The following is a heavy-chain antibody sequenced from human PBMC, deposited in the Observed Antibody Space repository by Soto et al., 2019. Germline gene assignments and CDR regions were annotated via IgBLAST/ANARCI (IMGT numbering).Heavy chain of an antibody. Sequence: QVQLQESGPGLVKPSETLSLTCTVSVGSISNYYWTWIRQPPGKGLEWIGWIYYSGTTSYSPSLKSRITISVDTSKNPFSLNLSSVTAADTAVYYCARLGYCSGAPCYYYMDVWGKGATVTVSS. CDR2: IYYSGTT. CDR3: ARLGYCSGAPCYYYMDV. J-gene: IGHJ6*03. D-gene: IGHD2-15*01. V-gene: IGHV4-59*01. CDR1: VGSISNYY.